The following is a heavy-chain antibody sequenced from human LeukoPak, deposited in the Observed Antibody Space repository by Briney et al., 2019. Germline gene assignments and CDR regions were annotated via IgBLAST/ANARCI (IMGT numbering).Heavy chain of an antibody. CDR1: GYRFSAYW. CDR3: ARSGFLAVGDY. J-gene: IGHJ4*02. V-gene: IGHV5-51*01. CDR2: IYPDDSDT. D-gene: IGHD3-3*01. Sequence: GESLKISCKGSGYRFSAYWIAWVRQMPGKGLEWMGIIYPDDSDTRYSPSFQGQVTISADKSISTAYLQWSSLKASDTAMYYCARSGFLAVGDYWGQGTLVTVSS.